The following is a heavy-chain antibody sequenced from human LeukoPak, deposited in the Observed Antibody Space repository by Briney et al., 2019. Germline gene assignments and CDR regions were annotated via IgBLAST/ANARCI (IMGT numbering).Heavy chain of an antibody. J-gene: IGHJ1*01. V-gene: IGHV4-31*03. CDR2: IYYSGST. CDR1: GGSISSGGYY. Sequence: SETLSLTCTVSGGSISSGGYYWSWIRQHPGKGLEWIGYIYYSGSTYYNPSLKSRVTISVDTSKNQFSLKLSSVTAADTAVYYCARELGSGWSFYFQNWGQGTLVTVSS. D-gene: IGHD6-19*01. CDR3: ARELGSGWSFYFQN.